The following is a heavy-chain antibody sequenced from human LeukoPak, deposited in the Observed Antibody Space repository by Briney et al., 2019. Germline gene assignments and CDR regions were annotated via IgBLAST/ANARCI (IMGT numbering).Heavy chain of an antibody. V-gene: IGHV1-2*02. D-gene: IGHD1-26*01. J-gene: IGHJ5*02. CDR3: ARVRSVGATTSWFDP. Sequence: ASVKVSCKASGYTFTGYYMHWVRQAPGQGLEWMGWINPNSGGTNYAQKFQGRVTMTRDTSISTAYMELSRLRSDDTAVYYCARVRSVGATTSWFDPWGQGTLVTVSS. CDR2: INPNSGGT. CDR1: GYTFTGYY.